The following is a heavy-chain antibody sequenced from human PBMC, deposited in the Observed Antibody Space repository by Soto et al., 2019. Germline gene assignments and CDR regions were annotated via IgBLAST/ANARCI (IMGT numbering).Heavy chain of an antibody. CDR3: ASLLVLTTSHVTLDY. V-gene: IGHV4-39*01. CDR1: GGSISSSSYY. Sequence: QLQLQESGPGLVKPSETLSLTCTVSGGSISSSSYYWGWIRQPPGKGLEWIGSIYYSGSTYYNPSLKSRVTISVDTSKNQFSLKLSSVTAADTAVYYCASLLVLTTSHVTLDYWGQGTLVTVSS. CDR2: IYYSGST. D-gene: IGHD4-17*01. J-gene: IGHJ4*02.